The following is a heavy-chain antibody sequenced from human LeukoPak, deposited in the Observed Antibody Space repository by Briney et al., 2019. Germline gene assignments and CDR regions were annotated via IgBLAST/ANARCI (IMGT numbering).Heavy chain of an antibody. CDR2: ISTSGSTI. D-gene: IGHD6-6*01. V-gene: IGHV3-48*03. CDR1: GFTFSSYE. Sequence: GGSLRLSCAASGFTFSSYEMNWVRQAPGKGLEWVADISTSGSTIYYADSVEGRFTISRDNSKNTLYLQMNSLRVEDTAVYYCAKHHRMAARLVYFDYWGQGTLVTVSS. CDR3: AKHHRMAARLVYFDY. J-gene: IGHJ4*02.